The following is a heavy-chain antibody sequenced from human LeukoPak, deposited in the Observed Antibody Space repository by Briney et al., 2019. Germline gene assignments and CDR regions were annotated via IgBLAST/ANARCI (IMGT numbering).Heavy chain of an antibody. CDR2: IIPILGIA. Sequence: SVKVSCKASGGTFSSYAISWVRQAPGQGLEWMGRIIPILGIANYAQKFQGRVTITADKSTSTAYMELSSLRSEDTAVYYCARIYSDIVVVPAAPGAFDIWGQGTMVTVSS. J-gene: IGHJ3*02. D-gene: IGHD2-2*01. CDR1: GGTFSSYA. V-gene: IGHV1-69*04. CDR3: ARIYSDIVVVPAAPGAFDI.